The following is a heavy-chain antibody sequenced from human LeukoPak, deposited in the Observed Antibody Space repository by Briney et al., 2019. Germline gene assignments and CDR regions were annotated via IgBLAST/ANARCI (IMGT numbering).Heavy chain of an antibody. V-gene: IGHV1-69*04. J-gene: IGHJ4*02. Sequence: GASVKVSFKASGGTFIIYAISWVRQAPGQGGEWMGRIIPILGVANYAQKFQGRVTITADKSTSTAYMEPSSLRSEDTAVYYCASGMPNDYWGQGTLVTVPS. CDR2: IIPILGVA. D-gene: IGHD1-26*01. CDR1: GGTFIIYA. CDR3: ASGMPNDY.